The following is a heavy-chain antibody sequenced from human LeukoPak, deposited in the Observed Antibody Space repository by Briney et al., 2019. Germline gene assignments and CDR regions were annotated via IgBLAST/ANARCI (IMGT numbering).Heavy chain of an antibody. V-gene: IGHV1-18*01. CDR2: ISAYNGNT. J-gene: IGHJ4*02. Sequence: ASVKVSCKTSGYNFTNYGIGWVRQAPGQGLEWMGWISAYNGNTNYAQKLQGRVTITTDTSTSTAYMELRSLRSDDTAVYYCARGDGYNSDYWRQGTLVTVSS. CDR1: GYNFTNYG. CDR3: ARGDGYNSDY. D-gene: IGHD5-24*01.